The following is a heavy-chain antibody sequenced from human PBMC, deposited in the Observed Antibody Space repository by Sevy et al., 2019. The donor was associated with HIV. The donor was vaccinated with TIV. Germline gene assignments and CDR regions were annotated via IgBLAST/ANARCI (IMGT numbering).Heavy chain of an antibody. V-gene: IGHV4-4*07. CDR2: ISSTGNS. CDR3: ARGRAMTDF. Sequence: SETLSLTCSVSGVSIGEYHWNWIRQSAGNRLEWIGRISSTGNSDYNSSFKSRVTISLDTSKNQFSLKLRSAAVADTAFYFCARGRAMTDFWGQGIMVTVSS. J-gene: IGHJ4*02. CDR1: GVSIGEYH.